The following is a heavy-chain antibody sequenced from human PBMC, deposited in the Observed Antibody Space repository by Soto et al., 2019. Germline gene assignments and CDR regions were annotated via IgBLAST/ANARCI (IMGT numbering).Heavy chain of an antibody. J-gene: IGHJ4*02. CDR3: VRERGEYDSGWFFDR. V-gene: IGHV3-23*01. CDR2: IGGSGGST. D-gene: IGHD6-19*01. CDR1: GFTFSSYA. Sequence: SGFTFSSYAMSCVRRAPVKGLEWVSAIGGSGGSTYYADSVRGRFVISRDNALNSLYLHMNSPRDEDTATYYCVRERGEYDSGWFFDRWGQGTPVTVSS.